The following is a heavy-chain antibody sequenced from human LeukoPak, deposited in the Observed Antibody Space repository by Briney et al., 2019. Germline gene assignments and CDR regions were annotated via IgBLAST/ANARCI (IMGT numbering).Heavy chain of an antibody. V-gene: IGHV4-38-2*01. J-gene: IGHJ4*02. CDR1: GYSISSGYY. D-gene: IGHD3-16*02. CDR2: IYHSGST. Sequence: PSETLSLTCAVSGYSISSGYYWGWIRQPPGKGLEWIGSIYHSGSTYYNPSLKSRVTISVDTSKNQFSLKVSSVTAADTAVYYCARVHYYDYVWGSYRYMGGSFDYWGQGTLVTVSS. CDR3: ARVHYYDYVWGSYRYMGGSFDY.